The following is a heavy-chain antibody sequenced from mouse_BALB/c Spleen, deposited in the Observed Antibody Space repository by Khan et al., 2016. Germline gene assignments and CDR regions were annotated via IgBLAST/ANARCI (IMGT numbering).Heavy chain of an antibody. V-gene: IGHV1S137*01. CDR1: GYTFTDYA. CDR3: ARAPYYRYGVFYY. D-gene: IGHD2-14*01. J-gene: IGHJ2*01. Sequence: VQLQESGPELVRPGVSVKISCKGSGYTFTDYAMHWVKQSHAKSLVWFGGISTYSGNTNYNQKFKGKATMTVDTSSSTAYLELDCLTSEDTAIYYYARAPYYRYGVFYYWGQGTTLTVSS. CDR2: ISTYSGNT.